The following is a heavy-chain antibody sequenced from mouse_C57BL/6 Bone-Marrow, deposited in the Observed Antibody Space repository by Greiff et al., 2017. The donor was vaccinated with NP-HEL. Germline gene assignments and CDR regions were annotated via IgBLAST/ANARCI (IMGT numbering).Heavy chain of an antibody. D-gene: IGHD1-1*01. Sequence: EVQRVESGGGLVQPKGSLKLSCAASGFTFNTYAMHWVRQAPGKGLECVARIRSKSSNYATYYADSVKDRFTISRDDSQSMLYLQMNNLKTEDTAMYYCVRNYYGSSYAMDYWGQGTSVTVSS. CDR3: VRNYYGSSYAMDY. V-gene: IGHV10-3*01. J-gene: IGHJ4*01. CDR1: GFTFNTYA. CDR2: IRSKSSNYAT.